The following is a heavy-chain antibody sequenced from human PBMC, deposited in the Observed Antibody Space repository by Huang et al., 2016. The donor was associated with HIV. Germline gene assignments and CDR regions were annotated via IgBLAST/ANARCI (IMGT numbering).Heavy chain of an antibody. CDR3: ARPRMTATSSDSTWSFFDS. J-gene: IGHJ4*02. CDR2: VNHRGLS. Sequence: QVQLQQWGAGLLKPSGVLSLKCAVYGGSLSDYYWTWIRQSPGKGLEWIGEVNHRGLSTYNPSLRSRFTRSVDMSKNQFSLNLTSLTVADTAVYYCARPRMTATSSDSTWSFFDSWGQGTLVIVSS. V-gene: IGHV4-34*02. D-gene: IGHD2-21*02. CDR1: GGSLSDYY.